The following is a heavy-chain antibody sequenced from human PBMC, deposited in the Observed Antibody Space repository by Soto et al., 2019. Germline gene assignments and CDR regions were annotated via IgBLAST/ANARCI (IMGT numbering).Heavy chain of an antibody. CDR2: INPSGGST. CDR3: ARDEPTYYYDGSAFDI. Sequence: ASVKVSCKASGYTFASYYMHWVRQAPGQGLEWMGIINPSGGSTSYAQKFQGRVTMTRDTSTSTVYMELSSLRSEDTAVYYCARDEPTYYYDGSAFDIWGQGTMVTVSS. CDR1: GYTFASYY. D-gene: IGHD3-22*01. V-gene: IGHV1-46*01. J-gene: IGHJ3*02.